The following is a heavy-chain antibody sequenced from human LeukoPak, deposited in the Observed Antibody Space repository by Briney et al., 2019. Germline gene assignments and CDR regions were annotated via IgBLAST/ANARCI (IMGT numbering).Heavy chain of an antibody. J-gene: IGHJ5*02. V-gene: IGHV4-59*12. D-gene: IGHD6-13*01. CDR1: GGSISSYY. CDR2: IYSSGTT. Sequence: SETLSLTCTVSGGSISSYYWNWIRQPPGKGLEWIGYIYSSGTTNYNPSLKSRVTMSVDTSKNQFSLKLSSVTAADTAVYYCARVEVAAAGTWNWFDPWGQGTLVTVSS. CDR3: ARVEVAAAGTWNWFDP.